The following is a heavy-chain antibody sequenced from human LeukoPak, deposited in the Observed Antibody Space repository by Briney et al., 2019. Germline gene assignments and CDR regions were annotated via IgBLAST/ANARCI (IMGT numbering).Heavy chain of an antibody. J-gene: IGHJ4*02. CDR2: ISRDGDNE. V-gene: IGHV3-30*01. D-gene: IGHD2-8*01. CDR3: ATDKYCTPSDCLHGRFYFDN. CDR1: GSPFNTYA. Sequence: GGSLRLSCAASGSPFNTYAMHWVRQAPGKGLEWVALISRDGDNEYYADSVKGRFTISRDNSKNTLSLQVNTLRVEDTAVYYCATDKYCTPSDCLHGRFYFDNWGQGTLVTVSS.